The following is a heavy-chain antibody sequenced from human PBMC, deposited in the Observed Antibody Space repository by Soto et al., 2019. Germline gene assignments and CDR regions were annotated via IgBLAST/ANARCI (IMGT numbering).Heavy chain of an antibody. D-gene: IGHD3-10*01. CDR1: GFIFSSYG. CDR2: IWNDGIKK. CDR3: ARDGEVGLGKYYFDR. V-gene: IGHV3-33*01. J-gene: IGHJ2*01. Sequence: QVQLVESGGGVVQPGRSLRLSCATSGFIFSSYGMHWVRQVPGKGLEWVAVIWNDGIKKNYADPVKGRFTISRDTSKNTLYLEMNSLRAEDTAVYYCARDGEVGLGKYYFDRWGRGTLVTVSS.